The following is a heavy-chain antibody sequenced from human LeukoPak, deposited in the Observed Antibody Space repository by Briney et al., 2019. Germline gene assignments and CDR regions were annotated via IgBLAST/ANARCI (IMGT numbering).Heavy chain of an antibody. V-gene: IGHV3-43*01. J-gene: IGHJ4*02. Sequence: GGSLRLSCIASGFTFNDNTMHWVRHAPGKGLEWVSVISWDGSGTYYADSVKGRFTISRDSSKNSLYLLMNSLTAEDTALYYCVKDATLYSVGYNFDYWGQGTLVTVSS. CDR1: GFTFNDNT. CDR3: VKDATLYSVGYNFDY. D-gene: IGHD5-18*01. CDR2: ISWDGSGT.